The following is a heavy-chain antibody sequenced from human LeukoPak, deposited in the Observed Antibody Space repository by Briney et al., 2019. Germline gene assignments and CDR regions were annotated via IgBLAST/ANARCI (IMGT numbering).Heavy chain of an antibody. J-gene: IGHJ3*02. D-gene: IGHD1-14*01. Sequence: GGSLRLSCVASGFTFSTYCMSWVRQAPGKGLEWVAHIKYDEIQKHYVDSVKGRFTISRDNSKNTLFLQMNSLRAEDTAVYYCATKTWYNHDFYAFDIWGRGTMVTVSA. V-gene: IGHV3-7*03. CDR1: GFTFSTYC. CDR3: ATKTWYNHDFYAFDI. CDR2: IKYDEIQK.